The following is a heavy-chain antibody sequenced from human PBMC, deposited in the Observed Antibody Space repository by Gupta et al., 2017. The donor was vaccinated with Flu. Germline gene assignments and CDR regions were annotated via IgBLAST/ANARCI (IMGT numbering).Heavy chain of an antibody. CDR2: IKDDGSET. V-gene: IGHV3-7*01. CDR3: FCGHWFDY. D-gene: IGHD2-21*02. J-gene: IGHJ4*02. CDR1: GVKFSSYW. Sequence: EAQLVESGGGLVQPGGSLRLSCTAFGVKFSSYWMTWVRQAPGKGLEWVASIKDDGSETHYVDSVRGRFTVFRDNAKNSLYLQMNSLRVEDTAVYYCFCGHWFDYWGQGTLVIVSS.